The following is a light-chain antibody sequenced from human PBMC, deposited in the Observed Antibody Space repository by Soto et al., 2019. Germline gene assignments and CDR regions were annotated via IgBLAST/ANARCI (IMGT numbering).Light chain of an antibody. CDR2: DAS. CDR3: QQYRT. Sequence: DIQMTQSPSTLSASVGDRVTITCRASQIISSWLAWYQQKPGKAPKLLIYDASNLETVVPSRFSGSGSGTEFTLTISSLQSEDFATYYCQQYRTFGQGAKVDIK. J-gene: IGKJ1*01. CDR1: QIISSW. V-gene: IGKV1-5*01.